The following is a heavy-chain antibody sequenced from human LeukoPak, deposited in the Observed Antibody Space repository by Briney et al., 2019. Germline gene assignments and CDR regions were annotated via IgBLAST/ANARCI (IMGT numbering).Heavy chain of an antibody. CDR1: GGSFSGYY. Sequence: SETLSLTCAVYGGSFSGYYWSWIRQPPGKGLEWIGEINHSGSTNYNPSLKSRVTISADTSKNQFSLKLTSVTAADTAVYYCASRKLGNDYWGQGTLVTVSS. CDR2: INHSGST. CDR3: ASRKLGNDY. V-gene: IGHV4-34*01. J-gene: IGHJ4*02. D-gene: IGHD7-27*01.